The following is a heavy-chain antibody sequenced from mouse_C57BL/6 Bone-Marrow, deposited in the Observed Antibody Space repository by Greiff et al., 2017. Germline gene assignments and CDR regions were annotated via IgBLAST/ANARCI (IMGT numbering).Heavy chain of an antibody. CDR3: ARGTGSFAY. CDR1: RFTFSDYY. J-gene: IGHJ3*01. CDR2: INYDGSST. Sequence: EVKLVESEGGLVQPGSSMKLSCTASRFTFSDYYMAWVRQVPEKGLEWVANINYDGSSTYYLDSLKSRFIISRDNAKNILYLQMSSLKSEDTATYYCARGTGSFAYWGQGTLVTVSA. V-gene: IGHV5-16*01. D-gene: IGHD4-1*01.